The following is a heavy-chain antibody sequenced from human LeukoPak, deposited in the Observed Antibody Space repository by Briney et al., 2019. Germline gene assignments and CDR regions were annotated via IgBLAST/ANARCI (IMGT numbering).Heavy chain of an antibody. Sequence: SQTLPLTCAISGDSVSSNSAAWNWIRQSPSRGLEWLGRTCYRSKWFNDYAVSVKSRITIKPDTSKNQFSLQVNSVTPEDTAVYYCARDGPNPGYSSSWFDHWGQGTLVTVSS. J-gene: IGHJ5*02. CDR2: TCYRSKWFN. V-gene: IGHV6-1*01. D-gene: IGHD2-2*01. CDR1: GDSVSSNSAA. CDR3: ARDGPNPGYSSSWFDH.